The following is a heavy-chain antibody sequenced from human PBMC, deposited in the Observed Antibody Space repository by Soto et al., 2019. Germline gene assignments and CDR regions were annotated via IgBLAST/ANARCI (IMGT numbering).Heavy chain of an antibody. D-gene: IGHD2-2*01. CDR1: GYSFTNYW. J-gene: IGHJ4*02. Sequence: PGESLKISCRGSGYSFTNYWIGWVRQMPGKGLEWMGIILPRDSDTRYSPSFQGQVTISADKSITTAYLQWNSLKASDTAIYYCARWDATGYAGVFDYWGQGSLVTVSS. CDR2: ILPRDSDT. CDR3: ARWDATGYAGVFDY. V-gene: IGHV5-51*01.